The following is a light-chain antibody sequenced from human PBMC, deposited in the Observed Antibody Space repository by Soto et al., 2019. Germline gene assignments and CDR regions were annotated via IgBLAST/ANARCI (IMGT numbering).Light chain of an antibody. CDR2: GAS. Sequence: ETVMTQSPATLSVSPGARAPLSCRARQSVSTNLAWYQHHPGQAPRLLISGASTRATGLPARFSGSGSGTEFTLTISSLQSEDFAVYYCQQYNNWPGTFGQGTKVDIK. CDR3: QQYNNWPGT. CDR1: QSVSTN. J-gene: IGKJ1*01. V-gene: IGKV3-15*01.